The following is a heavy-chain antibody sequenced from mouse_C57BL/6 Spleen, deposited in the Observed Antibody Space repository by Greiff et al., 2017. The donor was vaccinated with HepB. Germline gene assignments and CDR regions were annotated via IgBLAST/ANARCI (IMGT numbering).Heavy chain of an antibody. J-gene: IGHJ1*03. CDR3: ARHGPNYYGNHWYFDV. V-gene: IGHV5-2*01. CDR1: EYEFPSHD. Sequence: EVHLVESGGGLVQPGESLKLSCESNEYEFPSHDMSWVRKTPEKRLELVAAINSDGGSNYYPDTMERRFIISRDNTKKSLYLQMSSLRAEDTSLYYCARHGPNYYGNHWYFDVWGTGTTVTVSS. CDR2: INSDGGSN. D-gene: IGHD1-1*01.